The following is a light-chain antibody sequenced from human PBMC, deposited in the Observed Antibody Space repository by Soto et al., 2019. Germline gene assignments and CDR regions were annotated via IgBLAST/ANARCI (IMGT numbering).Light chain of an antibody. CDR1: QGISSS. Sequence: DIQLSQSPSFLSASVGDRVTITFRASQGISSSLAWYQQRAGKAPKFLIYAASSLQSGVPSRFSGSGSGTDFSLTISSLQPDDFATYYCLQDYSYPLTFGQGTKVDIK. J-gene: IGKJ1*01. CDR2: AAS. V-gene: IGKV1-9*01. CDR3: LQDYSYPLT.